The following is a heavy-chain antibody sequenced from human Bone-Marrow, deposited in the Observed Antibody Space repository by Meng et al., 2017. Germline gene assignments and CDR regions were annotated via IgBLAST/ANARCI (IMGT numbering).Heavy chain of an antibody. CDR1: GFTFDDYA. CDR2: ISWNSGSI. V-gene: IGHV3-9*01. D-gene: IGHD6-19*01. CDR3: AKDKEADGSSGWYYFDY. J-gene: IGHJ4*02. Sequence: SLKISCAASGFTFDDYAMHLVRPAPGEGLEWVSGISWNSGSIGYADSVKGRFTIFRDNAKNSLYLQMNSLRAEDTALYYCAKDKEADGSSGWYYFDYWGQGTLVTVSS.